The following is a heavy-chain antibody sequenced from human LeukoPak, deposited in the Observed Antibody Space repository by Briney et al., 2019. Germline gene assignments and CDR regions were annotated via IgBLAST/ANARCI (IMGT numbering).Heavy chain of an antibody. CDR3: ARGYFEVDYFDY. Sequence: SETLSLTCAVYGGSFSGYYWSWIRQPPGKGLEWIGEINHSGSTNYNPSLKSRVTISVDTSKNQFSLKLSSVTAADTAVYYCARGYFEVDYFDYWGQGTLVTVSS. V-gene: IGHV4-34*01. J-gene: IGHJ4*02. D-gene: IGHD5-12*01. CDR1: GGSFSGYY. CDR2: INHSGST.